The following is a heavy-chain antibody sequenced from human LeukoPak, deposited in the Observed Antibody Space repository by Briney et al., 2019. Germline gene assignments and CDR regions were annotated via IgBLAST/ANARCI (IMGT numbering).Heavy chain of an antibody. J-gene: IGHJ4*02. Sequence: VGSLRLSCAASGFTFILFARHCVRQSPRKGRWCVSNIKQDGGEKYYVDSVKGRFTISRDNSKNTLYLQMNSLRLEDMALYYCAKQSGSGVDYWGRGTRVTVSS. CDR1: GFTFILFA. CDR3: AKQSGSGVDY. D-gene: IGHD1-26*01. V-gene: IGHV3-7*01. CDR2: IKQDGGEK.